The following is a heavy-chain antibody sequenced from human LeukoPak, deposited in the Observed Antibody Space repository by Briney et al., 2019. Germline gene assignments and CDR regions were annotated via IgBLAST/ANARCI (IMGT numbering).Heavy chain of an antibody. D-gene: IGHD6-19*01. CDR1: GFTFSSYG. Sequence: PGGSLRLSRAASGFTFSSYGMHWVRQAPGEGLEWVADVWYDGTNKYYADSVKGRFTISRDNSKNTLYLQMTRLRAGDTAVYYWARDPGVRWLVGFYDWGQGTLVTVSS. J-gene: IGHJ4*02. CDR3: ARDPGVRWLVGFYD. V-gene: IGHV3-33*01. CDR2: VWYDGTNK.